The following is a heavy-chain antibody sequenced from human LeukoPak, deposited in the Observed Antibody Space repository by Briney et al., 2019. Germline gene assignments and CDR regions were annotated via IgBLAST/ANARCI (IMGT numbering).Heavy chain of an antibody. CDR2: IKEDGSDK. J-gene: IGHJ4*02. D-gene: IGHD5-24*01. CDR3: AKDLGRGGYNLRTFDY. CDR1: GFTFSRFW. V-gene: IGHV3-7*01. Sequence: GGSLRLSCAASGFTFSRFWMTWVRQAPGKGLEWVANIKEDGSDKYYVDSVKGRFTVSRDNAKNSLYLQMNSLRAEDTAVYYCAKDLGRGGYNLRTFDYWGQGTLVTVSS.